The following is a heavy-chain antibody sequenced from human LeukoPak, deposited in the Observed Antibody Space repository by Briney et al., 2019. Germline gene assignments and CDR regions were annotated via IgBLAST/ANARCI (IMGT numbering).Heavy chain of an antibody. Sequence: SETLSLTCTVSVGSISTYYWSWIRQPPGKGLEWIGYIYYSGSTNYSPSLRGRVTISLDTSKNQFSLKLSSVTAADTAVYYCARSYSSSGFYYYGMGVWGQGTTVTVSS. J-gene: IGHJ6*02. CDR2: IYYSGST. V-gene: IGHV4-59*01. CDR3: ARSYSSSGFYYYGMGV. D-gene: IGHD6-6*01. CDR1: VGSISTYY.